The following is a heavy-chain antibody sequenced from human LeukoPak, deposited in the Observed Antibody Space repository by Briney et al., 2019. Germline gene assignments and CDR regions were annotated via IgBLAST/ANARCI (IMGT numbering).Heavy chain of an antibody. J-gene: IGHJ2*01. CDR2: MNPSSGYT. CDR1: GYPFTTYD. CDR3: ARISDHNWYFDL. D-gene: IGHD1-14*01. Sequence: ASVKVSCKASGYPFTTYDINWVRKATGQGLEWMGWMNPSSGYTGYSQKFQGRVTMTRNTSITTACMELSSLRSEDTAVYYCARISDHNWYFDLWGRGTLVTVSS. V-gene: IGHV1-8*01.